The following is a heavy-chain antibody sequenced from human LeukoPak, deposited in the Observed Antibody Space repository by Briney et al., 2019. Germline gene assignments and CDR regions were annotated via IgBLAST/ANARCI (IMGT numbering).Heavy chain of an antibody. CDR3: ASTHKSGRDGYTYPNFDY. CDR2: ISSSGSAI. Sequence: GGSLRLSCAASGFTYSDYYMSWIRQAPGKGLEWLSYISSSGSAIYYADSVKGRFTISRDNSKNTLYLQMNSLRAEDTAVYYCASTHKSGRDGYTYPNFDYWGQGTLVTVSS. D-gene: IGHD5-24*01. CDR1: GFTYSDYY. J-gene: IGHJ4*02. V-gene: IGHV3-11*04.